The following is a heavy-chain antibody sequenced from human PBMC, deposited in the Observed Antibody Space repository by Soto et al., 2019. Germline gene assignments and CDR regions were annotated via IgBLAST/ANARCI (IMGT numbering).Heavy chain of an antibody. CDR2: IIPIFGTA. D-gene: IGHD3-10*01. Sequence: SVKVSCKASGGTFSSYAISWVRQAPGQGLEWMGGIIPIFGTANYAQKFQGRVTITADESTSTAYMELSSLRSEDTAVYYCARDRPMVRGVTLYGMDVWGQGTTVTVYS. J-gene: IGHJ6*02. V-gene: IGHV1-69*13. CDR1: GGTFSSYA. CDR3: ARDRPMVRGVTLYGMDV.